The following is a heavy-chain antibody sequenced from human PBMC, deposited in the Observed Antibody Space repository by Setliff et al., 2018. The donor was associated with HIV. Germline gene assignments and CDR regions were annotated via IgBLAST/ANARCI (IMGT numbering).Heavy chain of an antibody. CDR1: GFTFSSYS. V-gene: IGHV3-48*01. CDR3: ARYGRGFRFPYHFDN. CDR2: ISSSNKTI. J-gene: IGHJ4*02. D-gene: IGHD5-12*01. Sequence: PGGSLRLSCAASGFTFSSYSMNWVRQAPGKGLEWVSYISSSNKTIYYADSVKGRFTISRDNAKKSLYLQMNSLRAEDTAVYFCARYGRGFRFPYHFDNWGQGTLVTVSS.